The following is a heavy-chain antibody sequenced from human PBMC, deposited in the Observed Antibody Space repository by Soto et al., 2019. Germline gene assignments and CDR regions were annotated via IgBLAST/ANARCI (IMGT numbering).Heavy chain of an antibody. Sequence: PGGSLRLSCAASGFTFSSYGMHWVRQAPGKGLEWVAVISYDGSNKYYADSVKGRFTISRDNSKNTLYLQMNSLRAEDTAVYYCAKDNYGSGGYSNNYYYYGMDVWGQGTTVTVSS. CDR1: GFTFSSYG. CDR2: ISYDGSNK. D-gene: IGHD3-10*01. J-gene: IGHJ6*02. CDR3: AKDNYGSGGYSNNYYYYGMDV. V-gene: IGHV3-30*18.